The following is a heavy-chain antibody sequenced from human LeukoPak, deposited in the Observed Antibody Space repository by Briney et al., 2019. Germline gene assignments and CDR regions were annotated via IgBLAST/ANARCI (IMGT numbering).Heavy chain of an antibody. V-gene: IGHV3-66*01. D-gene: IGHD6-13*01. CDR1: GFTVSNNY. CDR2: IYSGGSS. J-gene: IGHJ4*02. CDR3: ARLEGKAPDY. Sequence: GGSLRLSCAASGFTVSNNYMSWVRQAPGKGLEWVSVIYSGGSSYYADSVKGRFTISRDNAKNSLYLQMNSLRAEDTAVYYCARLEGKAPDYWGQGTLVTVSS.